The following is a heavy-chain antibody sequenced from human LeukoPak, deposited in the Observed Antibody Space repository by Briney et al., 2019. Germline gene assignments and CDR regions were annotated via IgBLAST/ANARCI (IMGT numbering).Heavy chain of an antibody. Sequence: GGSLRLSCAASGFTFSSYSMNWVRQAPGEGLEWVSSISSSSSYIYYADSVKGRFTISRDNAKNSLYLQMNSLRAEDTAVYYCARGSGSSSWYYFDYWGQGTLVTVSS. J-gene: IGHJ4*02. CDR1: GFTFSSYS. CDR2: ISSSSSYI. V-gene: IGHV3-21*01. CDR3: ARGSGSSSWYYFDY. D-gene: IGHD6-13*01.